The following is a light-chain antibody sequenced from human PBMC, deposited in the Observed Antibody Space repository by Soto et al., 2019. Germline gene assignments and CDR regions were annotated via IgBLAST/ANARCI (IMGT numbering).Light chain of an antibody. V-gene: IGKV3-20*01. Sequence: TVLTQSPGTLSVSPGERATLSCRASQSVSNSYLAWYQQKPGQAPRLLIYGASSRATGIPDRFSGSGSGTDFTLTISRLEPEDFAVYYCQQYGSSPLTFGGDTKVDI. J-gene: IGKJ4*01. CDR1: QSVSNSY. CDR2: GAS. CDR3: QQYGSSPLT.